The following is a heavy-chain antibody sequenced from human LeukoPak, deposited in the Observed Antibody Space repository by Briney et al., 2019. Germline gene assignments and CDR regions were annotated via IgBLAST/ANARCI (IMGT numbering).Heavy chain of an antibody. CDR3: ATNRYSSGWYNYYYYYMDV. CDR1: GFTFSSYW. V-gene: IGHV3-7*01. J-gene: IGHJ6*03. CDR2: IKQDGSEK. Sequence: GGSLRLSCAASGFTFSSYWMSWVRQAPGKGLEWVANIKQDGSEKYYVDSVKGRFTISRDNAKNSLYLQMNSLRAEDTAVYYCATNRYSSGWYNYYYYYMDVWGKGTTVTVSS. D-gene: IGHD6-19*01.